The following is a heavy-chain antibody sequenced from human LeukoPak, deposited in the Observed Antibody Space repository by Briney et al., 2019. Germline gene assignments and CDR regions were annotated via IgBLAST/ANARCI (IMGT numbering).Heavy chain of an antibody. V-gene: IGHV3-48*04. D-gene: IGHD1-26*01. Sequence: GGSLRLSCAASGFPFSSYSMNWVRQAPGKGLEWVSYISGGSSTIYYADSVKGRFSISRDNAKNSLYLQMNSLRAEDTAVYYCARDLLGWELHYFDYWGQGTLVTVSS. J-gene: IGHJ4*02. CDR1: GFPFSSYS. CDR3: ARDLLGWELHYFDY. CDR2: ISGGSSTI.